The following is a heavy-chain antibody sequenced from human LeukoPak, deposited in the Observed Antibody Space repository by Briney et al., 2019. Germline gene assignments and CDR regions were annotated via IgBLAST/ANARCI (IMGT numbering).Heavy chain of an antibody. Sequence: PSQTLSLTCAVSGGSISSGGYSWSWIRQPPGTGLEWIGYIYHSGSTYYNPSLKSRVTISVDRSKNQFSLKLSSVTAADTAVYYCARNNVAVAGGDLLDYWGQGTLVTVSS. CDR2: IYHSGST. V-gene: IGHV4-30-2*01. CDR3: ARNNVAVAGGDLLDY. CDR1: GGSISSGGYS. D-gene: IGHD6-19*01. J-gene: IGHJ4*02.